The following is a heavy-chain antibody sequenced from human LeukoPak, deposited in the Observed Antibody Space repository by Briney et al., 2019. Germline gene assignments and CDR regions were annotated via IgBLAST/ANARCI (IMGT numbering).Heavy chain of an antibody. CDR2: ISGNGGVI. CDR3: ARDPRTVRI. CDR1: GFTFSSYG. Sequence: GGSLRLSCAASGFTFSSYGMTWVRQAPGEGLEWLSYISGNGGVIQYADSVKGRFTISRDNAKNLLYLQMDSLRVEDTAIYYCARDPRTVRIWGQGTLVTVSS. D-gene: IGHD1-1*01. J-gene: IGHJ4*02. V-gene: IGHV3-48*04.